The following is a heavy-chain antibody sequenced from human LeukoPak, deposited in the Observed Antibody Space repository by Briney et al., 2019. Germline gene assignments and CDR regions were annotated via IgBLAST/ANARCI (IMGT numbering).Heavy chain of an antibody. D-gene: IGHD4-17*01. V-gene: IGHV4-39*07. CDR1: GGSISSSSYY. Sequence: SETLSLTCTVSGGSISSSSYYWGWIRQPPGKGLEWIGSIYYSGSTYYNPSLKSRVTISVDTSKNQFSLKLSSVTAADTAVYYCASGGDYDNDAFDIWGQGTMVTVSS. J-gene: IGHJ3*02. CDR3: ASGGDYDNDAFDI. CDR2: IYYSGST.